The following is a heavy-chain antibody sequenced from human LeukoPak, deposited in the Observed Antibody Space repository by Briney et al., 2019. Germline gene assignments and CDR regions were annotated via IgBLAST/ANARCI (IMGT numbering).Heavy chain of an antibody. Sequence: SQTLSLTCAISGDSVSSNTAAWTWIRQSPSRGLEWLGRTFYRSKLYNEYAVSVRSRITINPDTSRNQFYLQLNSVNPEDTAVYYCGREVDTPWDRGIDYWGQGTLVTVPS. J-gene: IGHJ4*02. CDR1: GDSVSSNTAA. CDR3: GREVDTPWDRGIDY. D-gene: IGHD5-18*01. CDR2: TFYRSKLYN. V-gene: IGHV6-1*01.